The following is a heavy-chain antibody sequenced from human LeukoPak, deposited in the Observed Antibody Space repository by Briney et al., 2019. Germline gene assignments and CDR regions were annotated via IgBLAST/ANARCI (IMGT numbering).Heavy chain of an antibody. V-gene: IGHV4-59*01. D-gene: IGHD2-15*01. CDR3: ARAPGNVGVVAADYYYYMDV. J-gene: IGHJ6*03. CDR1: GGSISSYY. Sequence: SETLSLTCTVSGGSISSYYWNWIRQPPGRGLEWMGYINYNGGTNTNPALKSRVTISVDTSKNQFSLKLSSVTAADTAVYYCARAPGNVGVVAADYYYYMDVWGKGTTVTVSS. CDR2: INYNGGT.